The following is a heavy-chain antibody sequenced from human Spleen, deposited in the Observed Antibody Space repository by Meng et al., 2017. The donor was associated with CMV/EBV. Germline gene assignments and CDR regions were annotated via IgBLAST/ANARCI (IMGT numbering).Heavy chain of an antibody. D-gene: IGHD2-2*01. CDR3: AKGSMLVPGGFYYNMDV. J-gene: IGHJ6*03. V-gene: IGHV3-23*01. CDR1: GFSVMTNY. Sequence: GESLKISCTASGFSVMTNYMTWVRQAPGEGLEWVSAISGSGGSTYYADSVKGRFTISRDNSNNTLYLQMNSLRAEDTAVYYCAKGSMLVPGGFYYNMDVWGQGTTVTVSS. CDR2: ISGSGGST.